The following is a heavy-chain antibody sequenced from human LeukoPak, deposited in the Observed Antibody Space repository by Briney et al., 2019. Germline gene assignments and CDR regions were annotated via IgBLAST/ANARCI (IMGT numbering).Heavy chain of an antibody. Sequence: GGSLRLSCAASAFTFSSYWMTWVRQAPGKGLEWVANINRDESEKYCVDSVKGRFTISRDNAKNSLYLQMNSLRAQDTALYYCAKDSKAVTGTGNIDYWGQGTLVTVSS. CDR3: AKDSKAVTGTGNIDY. CDR2: INRDESEK. V-gene: IGHV3-7*03. CDR1: AFTFSSYW. J-gene: IGHJ4*02. D-gene: IGHD6-19*01.